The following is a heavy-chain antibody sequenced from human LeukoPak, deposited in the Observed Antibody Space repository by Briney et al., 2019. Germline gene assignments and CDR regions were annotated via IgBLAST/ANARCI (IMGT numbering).Heavy chain of an antibody. J-gene: IGHJ4*02. CDR2: IYYSGST. V-gene: IGHV4-30-4*01. Sequence: SKTLSLTCTVSGGSISSGDYYWSWIRQPPGKGLEWIGYIYYSGSTYYNPSLKSRVTISVDTSKNQFSLKLSSVTAADTAVYYCASGGYDYGDYGPDYWGQGTLVTVSS. CDR3: ASGGYDYGDYGPDY. CDR1: GGSISSGDYY. D-gene: IGHD4-17*01.